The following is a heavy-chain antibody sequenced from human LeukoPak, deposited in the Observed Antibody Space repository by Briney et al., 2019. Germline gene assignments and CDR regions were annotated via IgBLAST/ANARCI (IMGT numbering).Heavy chain of an antibody. CDR3: ASYTEGWFDP. CDR1: GGSISIYY. CDR2: IYSSGST. J-gene: IGHJ5*02. D-gene: IGHD2-2*02. Sequence: SETLSLTCTVSGGSISIYYWSWIRQPPGKGLEWIGYIYSSGSTNYNPSLKSRVTISVDTSKNQFSLKLSSVTAADTVVYYCASYTEGWFDPWGQGTLVTVSS. V-gene: IGHV4-4*09.